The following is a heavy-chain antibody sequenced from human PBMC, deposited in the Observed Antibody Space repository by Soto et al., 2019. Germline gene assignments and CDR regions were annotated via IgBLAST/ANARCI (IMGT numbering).Heavy chain of an antibody. Sequence: QVQLQESGPGLVKPSQTLSLTCTVSGGSISSGGYYWSWIRQHPGKGLEWIGYIYYSGSTYYNPSLKSRVTISVDTSKNQCSLKLSSVTAADTAVYDCAASYGGNKVDYFDYGGQGTLVTVSS. CDR3: AASYGGNKVDYFDY. CDR2: IYYSGST. V-gene: IGHV4-31*03. D-gene: IGHD4-17*01. J-gene: IGHJ4*02. CDR1: GGSISSGGYY.